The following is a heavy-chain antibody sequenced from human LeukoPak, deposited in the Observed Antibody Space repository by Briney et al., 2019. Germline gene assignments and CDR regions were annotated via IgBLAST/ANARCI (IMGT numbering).Heavy chain of an antibody. D-gene: IGHD3-22*01. CDR3: TKYYYDSSGYYYGPAD. CDR2: IKSKTHGGTP. Sequence: PGGSVRLSCAASGFTFSNAWMSWLRQAPGRGVEGVGRIKSKTHGGTPDYAAPVKGRYTISRDDSKNTVYLQMNSLKTEDTAVYYCTKYYYDSSGYYYGPADWGQGTLVTVSS. J-gene: IGHJ4*02. V-gene: IGHV3-15*01. CDR1: GFTFSNAW.